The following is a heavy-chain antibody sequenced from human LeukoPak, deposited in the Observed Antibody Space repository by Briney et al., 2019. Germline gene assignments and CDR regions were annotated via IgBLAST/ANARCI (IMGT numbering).Heavy chain of an antibody. Sequence: GGSLRLPCPASGFMFSNYGMHWVRQAPATGLEWVAFIRYDGSDKYYADSVKGRFIISRDNSKNTLYLQMSSLRAEDTALYYCAQHSYGDFWGQGTLVTVSS. CDR3: AQHSYGDF. D-gene: IGHD5-18*01. CDR2: IRYDGSDK. J-gene: IGHJ4*02. V-gene: IGHV3-30*02. CDR1: GFMFSNYG.